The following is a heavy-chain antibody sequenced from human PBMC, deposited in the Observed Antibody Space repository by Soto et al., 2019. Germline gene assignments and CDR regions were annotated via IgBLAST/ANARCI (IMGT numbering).Heavy chain of an antibody. Sequence: GGSLRLSCAASGFTFSSYSMNWVRQAPGKGLEWVSSISSSSSYIYYADSVKGRFTISRDNAKNSLYLQMNSLRAEDTAVYYCARSIAARRENWFDPWGKGTLVTVSS. V-gene: IGHV3-21*01. CDR1: GFTFSSYS. J-gene: IGHJ5*02. CDR2: ISSSSSYI. CDR3: ARSIAARRENWFDP. D-gene: IGHD6-6*01.